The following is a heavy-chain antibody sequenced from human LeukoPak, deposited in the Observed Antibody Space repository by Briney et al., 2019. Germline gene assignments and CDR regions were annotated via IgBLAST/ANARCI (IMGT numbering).Heavy chain of an antibody. Sequence: GGSLRLSCAASGFTFSSYSMNWVRQAPGKGLEWVSSISSSSSYIYYADSVKGRFTISRDNAKNSLYLQMNSLRAEDTAVYYCARDGGYCSGGSCYHNWFDPGAREPWSPSPQ. CDR1: GFTFSSYS. J-gene: IGHJ5*02. CDR2: ISSSSSYI. V-gene: IGHV3-21*01. D-gene: IGHD2-15*01. CDR3: ARDGGYCSGGSCYHNWFDP.